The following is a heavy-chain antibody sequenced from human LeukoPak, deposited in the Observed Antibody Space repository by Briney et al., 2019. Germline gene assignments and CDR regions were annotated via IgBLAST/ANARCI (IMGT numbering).Heavy chain of an antibody. CDR2: ISYSGGT. J-gene: IGHJ4*02. CDR3: ARSAAEGSSDY. Sequence: SETLSLTCTVSGGSISSYYWSWIRQPPGKGLEWIGYISYSGGTNYNPSLKSRVTISVDTSKSQFSLKLSSVTAADTAVYYCARSAAEGSSDYWGQGTLVTVSS. D-gene: IGHD6-13*01. CDR1: GGSISSYY. V-gene: IGHV4-59*08.